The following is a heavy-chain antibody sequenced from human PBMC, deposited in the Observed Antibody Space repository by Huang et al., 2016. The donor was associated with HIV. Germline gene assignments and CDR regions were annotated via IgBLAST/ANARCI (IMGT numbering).Heavy chain of an antibody. CDR1: GFTVSNYA. D-gene: IGHD2-15*01. J-gene: IGHJ4*02. CDR2: ISTTGGST. Sequence: EVQLVESGGGLVQPGGSLRLSCAASGFTVSNYAMHWVRQGPGKGLEYVSAISTTGGSTDYADSVKGRFTISRDNSKITLYLQMGSLSAEDMAVYYCARGYCSGGRCYSGFDSWGQGTLVTVSS. CDR3: ARGYCSGGRCYSGFDS. V-gene: IGHV3-64*07.